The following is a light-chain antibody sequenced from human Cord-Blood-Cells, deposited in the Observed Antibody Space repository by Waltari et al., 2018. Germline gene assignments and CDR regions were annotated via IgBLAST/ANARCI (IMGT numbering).Light chain of an antibody. J-gene: IGKJ3*01. CDR3: QQYDNLPFT. CDR2: DAA. CDR1: QDISNY. V-gene: IGKV1-33*01. Sequence: DIQMTQSPSSLSASVGDRVTITCQASQDISNYLNWCQQKPGKAPKLLFYDAANLEKGVPSRFSGSGSGTDFTFTISSLQPEDIATYYCQQYDNLPFTFGPGTKVDIK.